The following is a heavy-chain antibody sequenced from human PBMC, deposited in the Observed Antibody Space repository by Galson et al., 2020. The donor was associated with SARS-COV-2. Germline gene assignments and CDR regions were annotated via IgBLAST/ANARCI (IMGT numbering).Heavy chain of an antibody. CDR1: GFIFRDYW. Sequence: GGSLRLSCAASGFIFRDYWMHWVRQSPGKGLEWVANINQVGSEIYYADSVKGRFTISRDNAKNSMYLEMNNLVDEDTAVYFCARDPFSSVWDAGPDNWGQGTLGTVSS. J-gene: IGHJ4*02. V-gene: IGHV3-7*03. CDR2: INQVGSEI. CDR3: ARDPFSSVWDAGPDN. D-gene: IGHD3-22*01.